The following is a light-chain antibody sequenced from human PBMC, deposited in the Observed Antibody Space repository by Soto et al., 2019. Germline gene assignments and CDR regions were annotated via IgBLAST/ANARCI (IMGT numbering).Light chain of an antibody. V-gene: IGKV3-15*01. CDR1: QSVSSN. J-gene: IGKJ1*01. Sequence: EIVLTQSPAALSLSPGERATLSCRASQSVSSNLAWHQQKPGQAPRLLIYGAYTRATGIPVRFSGNGSGTEYTQTMSSIQAEDFAVYYCQQYNNWPLTFGQGTKVEIK. CDR2: GAY. CDR3: QQYNNWPLT.